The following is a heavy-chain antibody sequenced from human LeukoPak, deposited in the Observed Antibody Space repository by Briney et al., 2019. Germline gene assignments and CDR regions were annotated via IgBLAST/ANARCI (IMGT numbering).Heavy chain of an antibody. Sequence: GGSLRLSCAASGFTFDNYGMSWVRLAPGKGLEWVSGINWNGGSIGYAHSVKGRFTISRDNAKNSLYLQMNSLRAEDTAVYYCARAPLVYGPYYYYYMDVWGKGTTVTISS. CDR1: GFTFDNYG. D-gene: IGHD4-17*01. CDR2: INWNGGSI. V-gene: IGHV3-20*04. CDR3: ARAPLVYGPYYYYYMDV. J-gene: IGHJ6*03.